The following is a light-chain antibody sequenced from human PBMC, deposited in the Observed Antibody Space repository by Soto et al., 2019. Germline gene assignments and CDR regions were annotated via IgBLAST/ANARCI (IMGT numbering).Light chain of an antibody. CDR2: DVS. CDR1: SSDVGGYNS. V-gene: IGLV2-14*01. J-gene: IGLJ2*01. CDR3: SSYTSNNTVA. Sequence: QSVLTQPASVSGSPGQSITISCTGTSSDVGGYNSVSWYQQHPGKAPKLMIYDVSFWPSGVSNRFSGSKSGITASLAISGLQAEDEADYYCSSYTSNNTVAFGGGTKLTVL.